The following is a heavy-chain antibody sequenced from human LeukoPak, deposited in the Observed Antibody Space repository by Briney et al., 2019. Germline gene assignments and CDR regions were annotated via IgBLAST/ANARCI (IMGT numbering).Heavy chain of an antibody. CDR2: MNPNSGNT. Sequence: ASVKVSCKASGYTFTSYDINWVRQAPGQGLEWMGWMNPNSGNTGYAQKFQGRVTMTRNTSISTAYMELSSLTSDDTAVYYCARVAAAGFNWFDPWGQGTLVTVSS. CDR3: ARVAAAGFNWFDP. CDR1: GYTFTSYD. V-gene: IGHV1-8*01. J-gene: IGHJ5*02. D-gene: IGHD6-13*01.